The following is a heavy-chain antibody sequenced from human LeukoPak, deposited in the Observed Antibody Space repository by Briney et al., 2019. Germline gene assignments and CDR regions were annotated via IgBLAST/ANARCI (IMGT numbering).Heavy chain of an antibody. V-gene: IGHV1-18*01. J-gene: IGHJ5*02. Sequence: ASVKVSCKASGYTFTNYGISWVRQAPGQGLEWMGWISAYNGNTNYAQKLQGRVTMTTDTSTSTAYMELRSLRSDDTAVYYCARDPGATTVTTWIWFDPWGQGTLVTVSS. D-gene: IGHD4-17*01. CDR2: ISAYNGNT. CDR1: GYTFTNYG. CDR3: ARDPGATTVTTWIWFDP.